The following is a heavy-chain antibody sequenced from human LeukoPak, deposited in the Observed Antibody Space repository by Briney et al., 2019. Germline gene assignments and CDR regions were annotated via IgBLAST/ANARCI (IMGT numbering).Heavy chain of an antibody. CDR1: GGTFSSYA. CDR2: IIPIFGTA. Sequence: SVKVSCKASGGTFSSYAISWVRQAPGQGLEWMGGIIPIFGTANYAQKFQGRVTITADESTSTAYMELSSLRSEDTAVYYCARSAYYYDSSGYYYTLYLFDYWGQGTLVTVSP. CDR3: ARSAYYYDSSGYYYTLYLFDY. V-gene: IGHV1-69*13. J-gene: IGHJ4*02. D-gene: IGHD3-22*01.